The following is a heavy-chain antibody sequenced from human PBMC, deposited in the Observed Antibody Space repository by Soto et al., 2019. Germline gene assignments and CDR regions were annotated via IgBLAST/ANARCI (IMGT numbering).Heavy chain of an antibody. CDR3: AREGPAPYYYSGMDV. Sequence: QVQLVQSGGEVKKPGASVKVSCKTSGYSFTTYGISWVRQAPGQGLEWMGWISGYNGNTHYAQKLQGRVTMTTDTSTSTAYMELRSLRSDDTAVYYCAREGPAPYYYSGMDVWGQGSTVTVSS. J-gene: IGHJ6*02. CDR2: ISGYNGNT. V-gene: IGHV1-18*01. CDR1: GYSFTTYG.